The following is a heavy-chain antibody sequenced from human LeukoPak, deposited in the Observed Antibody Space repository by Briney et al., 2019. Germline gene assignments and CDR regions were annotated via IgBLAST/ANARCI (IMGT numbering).Heavy chain of an antibody. V-gene: IGHV3-11*01. J-gene: IGHJ4*02. CDR3: ARDRLRDGYKSPDY. CDR1: GFTFSDYY. CDR2: ISSSGSTI. Sequence: GGSLRPSCAASGFTFSDYYMSWIRQAPGKGLEWVSYISSSGSTIYYADSVKGRFTISRDNAKNLLYLQMNSLRAEDTAVYYCARDRLRDGYKSPDYWGQGTLVTVSS. D-gene: IGHD5-24*01.